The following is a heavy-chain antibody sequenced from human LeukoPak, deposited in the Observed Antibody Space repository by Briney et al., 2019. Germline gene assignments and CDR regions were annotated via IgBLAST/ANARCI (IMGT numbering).Heavy chain of an antibody. CDR3: ARHEFASPFDS. J-gene: IGHJ4*02. V-gene: IGHV4-59*08. CDR1: GGSISNSY. CDR2: IYYTGDS. Sequence: SETLSLTCTVSGGSISNSYWSWIRQPPGKGLEWIGYIYYTGDSNYNPSLKSRVAISLDTSKNQLSLNLRSVTAADTAVYYCARHEFASPFDSWGQGTLVTVSS. D-gene: IGHD2-21*01.